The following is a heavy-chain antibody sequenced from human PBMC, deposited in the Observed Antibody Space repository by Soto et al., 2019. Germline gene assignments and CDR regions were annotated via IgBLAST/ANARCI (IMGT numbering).Heavy chain of an antibody. J-gene: IGHJ4*02. V-gene: IGHV3-23*01. CDR1: GFTFSSYA. Sequence: GGSLRLSCAASGFTFSSYAMSWVRQAPGKGLEWVSAISGSGGSTYYADSVKGRFTISRDNSKNTLYLQMNSLRAEDTAVYYCAKRVVVAATTSLTFDYWGQGTLVTVSS. CDR2: ISGSGGST. D-gene: IGHD2-15*01. CDR3: AKRVVVAATTSLTFDY.